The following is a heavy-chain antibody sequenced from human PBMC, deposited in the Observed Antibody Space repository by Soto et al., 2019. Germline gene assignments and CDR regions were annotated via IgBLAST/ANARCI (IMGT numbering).Heavy chain of an antibody. V-gene: IGHV4-38-2*01. Sequence: SETLSLTCAVSGYSISSGYYWGWIRQPPGKGLEWIGSIYHSGSTYYNPSLKSRVTISVDTSKNQFSLKLSSVTAADTAVYYCARHDPYYDSSGHFDYWGQGTLVTVSS. D-gene: IGHD3-22*01. CDR3: ARHDPYYDSSGHFDY. CDR1: GYSISSGYY. J-gene: IGHJ4*02. CDR2: IYHSGST.